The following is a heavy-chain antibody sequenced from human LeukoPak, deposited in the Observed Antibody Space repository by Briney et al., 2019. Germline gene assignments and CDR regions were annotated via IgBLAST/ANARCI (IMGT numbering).Heavy chain of an antibody. V-gene: IGHV3-53*01. Sequence: QPGGSLRLSCAASGFTVGSNYMSWVRQAPGKGLEWVSVIYSGGSTYYADSVKGRFTISRDNSKNTLYLQMNSLRAEDTAVYYCARGLPGGYYYYMDVWGKGTTVTVSS. J-gene: IGHJ6*03. CDR1: GFTVGSNY. CDR3: ARGLPGGYYYYMDV. D-gene: IGHD2-21*02. CDR2: IYSGGST.